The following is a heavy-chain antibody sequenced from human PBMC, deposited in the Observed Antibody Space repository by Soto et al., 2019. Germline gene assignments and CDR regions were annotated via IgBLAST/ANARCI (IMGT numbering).Heavy chain of an antibody. CDR2: ISSSSSTI. D-gene: IGHD2-15*01. J-gene: IGHJ6*03. Sequence: VGSLRLSCAASGFTFSSYSMNWVRQAPGKGLEWVSYISSSSSTIYYADSVKGRFTISRDNAKNSLYLQMNSLRAEDTAVYYCASYNCSGGSCYVEDHYYYYMDVWGKGTTVTVSS. CDR3: ASYNCSGGSCYVEDHYYYYMDV. V-gene: IGHV3-48*01. CDR1: GFTFSSYS.